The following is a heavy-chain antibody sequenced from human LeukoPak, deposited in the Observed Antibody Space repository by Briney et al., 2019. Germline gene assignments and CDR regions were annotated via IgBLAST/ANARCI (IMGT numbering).Heavy chain of an antibody. CDR3: ARDGMTTPAFDY. J-gene: IGHJ4*02. D-gene: IGHD4-11*01. V-gene: IGHV3-21*01. Sequence: GGSLRLSCAASGFTFSSYSMNWVRQAPGKGLEWVSSISSSSSYIYYADSVKGRFTIPRDNAKNSLYLQMISLRAEDTAVYYCARDGMTTPAFDYWGQGTLVTVSS. CDR2: ISSSSSYI. CDR1: GFTFSSYS.